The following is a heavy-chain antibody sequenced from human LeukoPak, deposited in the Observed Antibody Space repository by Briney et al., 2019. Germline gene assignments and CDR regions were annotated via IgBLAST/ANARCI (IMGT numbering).Heavy chain of an antibody. J-gene: IGHJ5*02. Sequence: TGGSLRLSCAASGFTFSSYAMTWVRQAPGKGLEWVSDISGSGVSTNYADSVKGRFTISRDNAENSLYLQMNSLRAEDTAVYYCASFSNFIPWGQGTLVTVSS. V-gene: IGHV3-23*01. CDR3: ASFSNFIP. D-gene: IGHD4/OR15-4a*01. CDR1: GFTFSSYA. CDR2: ISGSGVST.